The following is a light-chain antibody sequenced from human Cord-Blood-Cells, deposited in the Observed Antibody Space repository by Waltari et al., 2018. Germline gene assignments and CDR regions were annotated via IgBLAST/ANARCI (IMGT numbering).Light chain of an antibody. CDR2: DVS. CDR3: CSYAGSYPYV. V-gene: IGLV2-11*01. Sequence: QSALTQPRSVSGSPGQSVTIPCTGTSSDLGGYNYVSWYQQHPGKAPKLMIYDVSKRPSGVPDRFSGSKSGNTASLTISGLQAEDEADYYCCSYAGSYPYVFGTGTKVTVL. J-gene: IGLJ1*01. CDR1: SSDLGGYNY.